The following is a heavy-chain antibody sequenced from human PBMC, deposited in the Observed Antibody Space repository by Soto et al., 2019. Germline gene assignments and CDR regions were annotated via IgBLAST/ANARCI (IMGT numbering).Heavy chain of an antibody. D-gene: IGHD6-19*01. J-gene: IGHJ4*02. Sequence: VQLVESGGGLVQPGRSLRLSCAASGFTFDDYAMHWVRQAPGKGLEWVSGISWNSGSIGYADSVKGRFTISRDNSKNTLYLQMNSLRAEDTAVYYCARDRSQWLVGPVEYWGQGTLVTVSS. V-gene: IGHV3-9*01. CDR3: ARDRSQWLVGPVEY. CDR2: ISWNSGSI. CDR1: GFTFDDYA.